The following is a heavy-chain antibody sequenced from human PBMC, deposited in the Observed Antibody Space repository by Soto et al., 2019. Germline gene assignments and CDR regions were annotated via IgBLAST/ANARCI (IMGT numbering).Heavy chain of an antibody. V-gene: IGHV3-23*01. Sequence: GGSLRLSCAASGFTFSSYAMSWVRQAPGKGLEWVSAISGSGGSTYYADSVKGRFTISRDNSKNTLYLQMNSLRAEDTAVYYCAKGPRGYCSGGSCYSGFFDYWGQGTLVTVSS. CDR2: ISGSGGST. D-gene: IGHD2-15*01. CDR1: GFTFSSYA. J-gene: IGHJ4*02. CDR3: AKGPRGYCSGGSCYSGFFDY.